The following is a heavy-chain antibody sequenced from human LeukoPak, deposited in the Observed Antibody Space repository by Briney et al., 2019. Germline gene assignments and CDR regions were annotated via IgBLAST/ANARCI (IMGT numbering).Heavy chain of an antibody. V-gene: IGHV3-23*01. CDR2: ISGSGGST. J-gene: IGHJ4*02. CDR3: AKDFSPLMYGACDY. D-gene: IGHD2-8*01. CDR1: GFTFSSYA. Sequence: GGSLRLSCAASGFTFSSYAMSWVRQAPGKGLEWVSAISGSGGSTYYADSVKGRFTISRDNSKNTLYLQMNSLRAEDTAVYYCAKDFSPLMYGACDYWGQGTLVTVSS.